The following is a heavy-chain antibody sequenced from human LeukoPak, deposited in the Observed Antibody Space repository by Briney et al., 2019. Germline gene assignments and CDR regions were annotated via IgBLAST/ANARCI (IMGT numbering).Heavy chain of an antibody. V-gene: IGHV3-48*01. CDR2: ISSSSRII. CDR1: GFTFSDYT. Sequence: GSLRLSCAASGFTFSDYTMTWIRQGPGKGLDWISYISSSSRIIYYADSVEGRFTISRDNSKNTLYLQMNSLRAEDTAVYYCAREIADWGQGTLVTVSS. CDR3: AREIAD. J-gene: IGHJ4*02. D-gene: IGHD2-21*01.